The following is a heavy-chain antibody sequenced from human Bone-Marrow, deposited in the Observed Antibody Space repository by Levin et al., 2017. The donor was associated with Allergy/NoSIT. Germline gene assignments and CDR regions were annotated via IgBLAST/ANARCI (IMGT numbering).Heavy chain of an antibody. J-gene: IGHJ4*02. CDR3: AGGPSRGY. CDR2: IYSVGST. Sequence: GESLKISCAVSGFTVRNNYMSWVRQAPGKGLEWVSLIYSVGSTDYADSVKGRFTIPRDNFKNTLYLQMNSLRAEDTAVYYCAGGPSRGYWGRGTLVTVSS. D-gene: IGHD3-16*01. V-gene: IGHV3-66*01. CDR1: GFTVRNNY.